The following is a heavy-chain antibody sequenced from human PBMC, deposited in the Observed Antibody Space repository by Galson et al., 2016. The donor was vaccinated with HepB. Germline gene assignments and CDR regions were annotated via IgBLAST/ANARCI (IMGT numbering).Heavy chain of an antibody. CDR3: ARKAPRSGWYSFDLDH. Sequence: SLRLSCAASGFTFNRDVMHWVRQAPGKGLEWVAVILYDVNNKYYADSVKGRFTISRDNSKKTLYLQMNSLRAEDTAVYYCARKAPRSGWYSFDLDHWGQGTLVTVSS. D-gene: IGHD6-19*01. J-gene: IGHJ4*02. V-gene: IGHV3-30*04. CDR1: GFTFNRDV. CDR2: ILYDVNNK.